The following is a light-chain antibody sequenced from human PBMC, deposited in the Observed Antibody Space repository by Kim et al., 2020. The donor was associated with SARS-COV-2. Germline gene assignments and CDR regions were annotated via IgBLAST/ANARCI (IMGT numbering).Light chain of an antibody. CDR3: GQSYSWPPRT. Sequence: DIQMTQSPSSLSASVGDRVTITCRASQSISSYLNGYQQKPGKAPKLLIYAASSLQSGVPSRFSGSGSGTDFTLTISSLQPEDFATCYCGQSYSWPPRTCGQGTKVDIK. CDR2: AAS. V-gene: IGKV1-39*01. J-gene: IGKJ1*01. CDR1: QSISSY.